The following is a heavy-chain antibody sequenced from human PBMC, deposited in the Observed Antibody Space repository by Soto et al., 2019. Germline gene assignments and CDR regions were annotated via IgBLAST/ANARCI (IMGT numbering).Heavy chain of an antibody. V-gene: IGHV3-33*01. CDR3: AQLLLTAYYYGMDV. CDR2: IWYDGSNK. CDR1: GFTFSSYG. Sequence: PGGSLRLSCAASGFTFSSYGMHWVRQAPGKGLEWVAVIWYDGSNKYYADSVKGRFTISRDNSKNTLYLQMNSLRAEDTAVYYCAQLLLTAYYYGMDVWGQGTTLTVSS. D-gene: IGHD2-2*01. J-gene: IGHJ6*02.